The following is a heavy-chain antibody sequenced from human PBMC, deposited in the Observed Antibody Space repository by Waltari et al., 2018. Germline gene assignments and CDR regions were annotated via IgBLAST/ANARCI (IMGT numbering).Heavy chain of an antibody. CDR1: GGSIEKYY. D-gene: IGHD3-3*01. V-gene: IGHV4-4*07. Sequence: QVRLQESGPGLLKPSDTLSLTCSVSGGSIEKYYWTWIRQAAGKGLEWIGRIYSSGSSNHNPSLKSRVTMSPDTSKNQFSLNLTSVTAADTAVYYCAREPILESLLLGGDDYYFYMDVWGKGTTVTVSS. CDR2: IYSSGSS. CDR3: AREPILESLLLGGDDYYFYMDV. J-gene: IGHJ6*03.